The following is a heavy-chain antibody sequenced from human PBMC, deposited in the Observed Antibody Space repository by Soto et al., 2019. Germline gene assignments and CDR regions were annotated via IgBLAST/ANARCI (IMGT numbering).Heavy chain of an antibody. D-gene: IGHD3-9*01. Sequence: QVQLQESGPGLVKPSQTLSLTCTVSGGSISSGGYYWSWIRQHPGKGLEWIGYIYYSGSTYYNPSLKSRVTISVETSKNQFSLKLSSVTAADTAVYYCASARPDYDILTGYYPAYYSDFWGQGTLVTVSS. CDR1: GGSISSGGYY. V-gene: IGHV4-31*03. J-gene: IGHJ4*02. CDR2: IYYSGST. CDR3: ASARPDYDILTGYYPAYYSDF.